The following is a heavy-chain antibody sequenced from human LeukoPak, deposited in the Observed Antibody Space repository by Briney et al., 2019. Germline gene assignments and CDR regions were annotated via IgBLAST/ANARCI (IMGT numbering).Heavy chain of an antibody. V-gene: IGHV3-74*01. D-gene: IGHD5-12*01. CDR1: GFAFSTYW. Sequence: GGSLRLSCAASGFAFSTYWMHWVRQVPGKGLVWVSRINADGTIIDYADAVKGRYTISRDNAKNTLFLEMNSLRDEDTAVYYCAPEGGYSYDYWGQGTLVSVSS. J-gene: IGHJ4*02. CDR2: INADGTII. CDR3: APEGGYSYDY.